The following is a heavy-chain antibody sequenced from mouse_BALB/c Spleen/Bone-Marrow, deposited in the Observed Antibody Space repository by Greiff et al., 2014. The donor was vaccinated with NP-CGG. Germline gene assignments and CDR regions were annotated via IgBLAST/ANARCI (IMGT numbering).Heavy chain of an antibody. CDR1: GFTSSSFG. J-gene: IGHJ2*01. CDR2: ISSGSSTI. CDR3: TRGGNWEDFDY. D-gene: IGHD4-1*01. V-gene: IGHV5-17*02. Sequence: VQLKESGGGLVQPGGSRKLSCAASGFTSSSFGMHWVRQAPERGLEWVAYISSGSSTIYYADTVKGRFTISRDNPKNTLFLQMTSLRSEDTAMYYCTRGGNWEDFDYWGQGTTLTVSS.